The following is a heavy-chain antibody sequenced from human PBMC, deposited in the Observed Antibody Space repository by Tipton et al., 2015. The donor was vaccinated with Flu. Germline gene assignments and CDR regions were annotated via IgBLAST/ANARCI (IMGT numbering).Heavy chain of an antibody. J-gene: IGHJ3*02. CDR2: IYYSGST. V-gene: IGHV4-59*01. CDR1: GGSFSGYY. Sequence: TLSLTCALYGGSFSGYYWSWIRQPPGKGLEWIGYIYYSGSTNYNPSLKSRVTISVDTSKNQFSLKLSSVTAADTAVYYCARDDAFDIWGQGTMVTVSS. CDR3: ARDDAFDI.